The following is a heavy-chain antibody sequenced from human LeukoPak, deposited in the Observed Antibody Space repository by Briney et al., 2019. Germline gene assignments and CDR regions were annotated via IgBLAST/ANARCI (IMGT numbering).Heavy chain of an antibody. CDR3: ARGRAQLGYCSGGSCQRLQRKKGCWFDP. V-gene: IGHV4-34*01. CDR2: INHSGST. D-gene: IGHD2-15*01. Sequence: SETLSLTCAVYGGSFSGYYWSWLRQPPGKGLEWIGEINHSGSTNYNPSLKSRVTISVDTSKNQFSLKLSSVTAADTAVYYCARGRAQLGYCSGGSCQRLQRKKGCWFDPWGQGTLVTVSS. CDR1: GGSFSGYY. J-gene: IGHJ5*02.